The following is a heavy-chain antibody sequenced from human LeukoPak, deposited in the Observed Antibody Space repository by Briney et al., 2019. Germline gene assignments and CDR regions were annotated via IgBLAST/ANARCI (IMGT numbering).Heavy chain of an antibody. Sequence: SETLSLTCTVSGGSISSSSYYWGWIRQPPGKGRELIGSIYYSGSTYYNPSLKSRVTISVDTSKNQFSLKLSSVTAADTAVYYCASGIAAAGNWFDPWGQGTLVTVSS. CDR2: IYYSGST. CDR3: ASGIAAAGNWFDP. V-gene: IGHV4-39*01. J-gene: IGHJ5*02. CDR1: GGSISSSSYY. D-gene: IGHD6-13*01.